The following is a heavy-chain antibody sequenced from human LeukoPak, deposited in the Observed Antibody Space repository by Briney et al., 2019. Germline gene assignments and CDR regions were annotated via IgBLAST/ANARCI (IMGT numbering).Heavy chain of an antibody. CDR3: ARESYYDSSGYSHDAFDI. CDR1: GYSISTSYY. Sequence: SETLSLTCTVSGYSISTSYYWGWIRQPPGKGLEWIGSIYHSGNTYYNPSLKSRVTIAVDTSKNQFSLKLNSVTAADTAVHYCARESYYDSSGYSHDAFDIWGQGTMVTVSS. V-gene: IGHV4-38-2*02. D-gene: IGHD3-22*01. J-gene: IGHJ3*02. CDR2: IYHSGNT.